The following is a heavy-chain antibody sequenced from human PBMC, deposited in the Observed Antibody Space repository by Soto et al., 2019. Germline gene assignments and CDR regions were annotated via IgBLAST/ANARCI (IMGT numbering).Heavy chain of an antibody. CDR2: IIPILGIA. J-gene: IGHJ5*02. Sequence: ASVKVSCKASGGTFSSYTISWVRQAPGQGLEWMGRIIPILGIANYAQKFQGRVTITADKSTSTAYMELSSLRSEDTAVYYCARPQNSGSGYDYAWGQGTLVTVSS. CDR3: ARPQNSGSGYDYA. CDR1: GGTFSSYT. V-gene: IGHV1-69*02. D-gene: IGHD5-12*01.